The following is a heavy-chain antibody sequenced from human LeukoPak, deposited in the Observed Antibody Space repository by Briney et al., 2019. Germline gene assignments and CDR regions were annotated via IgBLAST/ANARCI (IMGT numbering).Heavy chain of an antibody. CDR3: AIGLAVTDKDY. D-gene: IGHD6-19*01. Sequence: GGSLRLSCGASGFTFTSYSMNWVRQAPGMGLEWVSSISSTSTYVYYADSVKGRFTISRDNARNSLHLQMDSLRAEDTAVYYCAIGLAVTDKDYWGQGTLVTVSS. CDR2: ISSTSTYV. V-gene: IGHV3-21*01. CDR1: GFTFTSYS. J-gene: IGHJ4*02.